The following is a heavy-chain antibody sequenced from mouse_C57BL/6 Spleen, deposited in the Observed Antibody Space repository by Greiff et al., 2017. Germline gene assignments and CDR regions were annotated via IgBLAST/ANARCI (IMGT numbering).Heavy chain of an antibody. D-gene: IGHD2-4*01. V-gene: IGHV1-80*01. Sequence: QVQLKESGAELVKPGASVKISCKASGYAFSSYWMNWVKQRPGKGLEWIGQIYPGDGDTNYNGKFKGKATLTADKSSSTAYMQLSSLTSEDSAVYFCASKGDPAIYYDYDVFDYLGQGTTLTVSS. CDR2: IYPGDGDT. J-gene: IGHJ2*01. CDR1: GYAFSSYW. CDR3: ASKGDPAIYYDYDVFDY.